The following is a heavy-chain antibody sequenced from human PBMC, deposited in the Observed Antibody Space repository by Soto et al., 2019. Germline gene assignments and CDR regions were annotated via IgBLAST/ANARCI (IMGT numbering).Heavy chain of an antibody. V-gene: IGHV1-2*02. J-gene: IGHJ4*02. CDR1: GYTFTAYY. CDR2: VDPNSGDT. CDR3: ARDNYGPLDY. D-gene: IGHD3-10*01. Sequence: ASVKVSCKPSGYTFTAYYIHWVRQAPGQGLEWMGWVDPNSGDTKNAQNFQGRVTMTRDTSTRIAYMELSWLRSDDTAVYYCARDNYGPLDYLGQGTLVTVSS.